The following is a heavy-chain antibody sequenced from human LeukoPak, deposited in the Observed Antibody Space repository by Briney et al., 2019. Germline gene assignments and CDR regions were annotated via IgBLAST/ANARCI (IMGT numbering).Heavy chain of an antibody. V-gene: IGHV3-21*03. D-gene: IGHD2-15*01. CDR1: GFTFSSYT. CDR3: ANPLTGGGSWPPFDS. Sequence: GGSLRLSCEASGFTFSSYTLTWVSQAPGKGLEGVSSISSSRGYVYYAESVRGGFTISRNNDKRSLCGEMNRHRDEDRAVYYCANPLTGGGSWPPFDSWGQGTLVTVSS. J-gene: IGHJ4*02. CDR2: ISSSRGYV.